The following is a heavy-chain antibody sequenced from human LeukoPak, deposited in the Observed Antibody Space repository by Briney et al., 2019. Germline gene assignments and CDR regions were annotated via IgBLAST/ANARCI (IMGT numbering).Heavy chain of an antibody. CDR3: ARDQHYATDY. V-gene: IGHV1-46*03. Sequence: ASVKVSCKASGYMFTNYNMQWVRQAPGQGLEWMGMVSASGANTKYAQKFRGRVTMISDTSTSTVYMELSSLISDDTAVYYCARDQHYATDYWGQGTLVTVYS. J-gene: IGHJ4*02. CDR1: GYMFTNYN. CDR2: VSASGANT. D-gene: IGHD2-2*01.